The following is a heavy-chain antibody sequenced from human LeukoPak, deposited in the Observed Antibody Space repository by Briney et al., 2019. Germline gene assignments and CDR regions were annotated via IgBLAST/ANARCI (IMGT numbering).Heavy chain of an antibody. CDR1: GFTFSNYA. Sequence: PGGSLRLSCAASGFTFSNYAMSWVRQAPGKGPEWVSAASGSGDTTYYADSVQGRFTISRDSSKNTLYLQMNSLRAEDTALYYCAKGRHASSGMFDYWGQGTLVTVSS. V-gene: IGHV3-23*01. CDR2: ASGSGDTT. D-gene: IGHD1-26*01. CDR3: AKGRHASSGMFDY. J-gene: IGHJ4*02.